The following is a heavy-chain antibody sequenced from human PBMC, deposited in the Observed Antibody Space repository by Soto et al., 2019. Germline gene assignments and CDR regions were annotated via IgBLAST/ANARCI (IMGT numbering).Heavy chain of an antibody. D-gene: IGHD6-19*01. J-gene: IGHJ4*02. CDR3: ARHSSGWPPDY. Sequence: QLQLQESGPGLVKPSETLSLTCTVSGGSISSSSYYWGWIRQPPGKGLEWIGSIYYSGSTYYNPSRQSRVTISVDTSKNQFSLRLSSVTAADTAVYYCARHSSGWPPDYWGQGTLVTVSS. V-gene: IGHV4-39*01. CDR1: GGSISSSSYY. CDR2: IYYSGST.